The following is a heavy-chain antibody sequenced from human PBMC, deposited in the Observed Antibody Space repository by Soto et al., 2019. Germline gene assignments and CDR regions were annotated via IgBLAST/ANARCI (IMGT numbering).Heavy chain of an antibody. CDR3: AREPGTLNWFDP. CDR1: GFTFSSYA. V-gene: IGHV3-23*01. CDR2: ISGSGGTI. D-gene: IGHD3-10*01. Sequence: GSLRLSCAASGFTFSSYAMSWVRQAPGKGLEWVSAISGSGGTIYYADSVKGRFTISRDNAKNSLYLQMNSLRDEDTAVYYCAREPGTLNWFDPWGQGTLVTVSS. J-gene: IGHJ5*02.